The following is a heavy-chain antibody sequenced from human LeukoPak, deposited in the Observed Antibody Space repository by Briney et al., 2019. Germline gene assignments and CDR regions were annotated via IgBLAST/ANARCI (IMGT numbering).Heavy chain of an antibody. J-gene: IGHJ4*02. V-gene: IGHV3-23*01. CDR3: AKKAEVAGTVYFDY. D-gene: IGHD6-19*01. CDR1: GFTFSSYA. CDR2: ISGSGGST. Sequence: GGSLRLSCAASGFTFSSYAMSWVRQAPEKGLEWVPAISGSGGSTYYADSVKGRFTISRDNSKNTLYLQMNSLRAEDTAVYYCAKKAEVAGTVYFDYWGQGTLVTVSS.